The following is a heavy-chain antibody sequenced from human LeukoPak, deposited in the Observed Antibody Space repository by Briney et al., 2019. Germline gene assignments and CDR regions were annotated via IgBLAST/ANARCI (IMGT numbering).Heavy chain of an antibody. D-gene: IGHD2-15*01. CDR3: AKANRKRGYCSGGSCYSGVDY. CDR1: GFTFSNYG. V-gene: IGHV3-30*18. J-gene: IGHJ4*02. CDR2: ISYDGSNN. Sequence: GRSLRLSCTASGFTFSNYGMHWVRQAPGKGLEWVAVISYDGSNNYYADSVKGRFTISGDNFKNTLYLQMNSLRAEDTAVYYCAKANRKRGYCSGGSCYSGVDYWGQGTLVTVSS.